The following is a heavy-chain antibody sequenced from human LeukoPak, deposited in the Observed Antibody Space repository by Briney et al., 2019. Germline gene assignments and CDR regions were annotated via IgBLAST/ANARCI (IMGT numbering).Heavy chain of an antibody. Sequence: PGGSLRLSCAASGFTFSRHVMQWVRQAPGKGLEWVAVISYDGNNRFYADSVKGRFTISRDNSRNTLYLQVNSLSGDDAAVYSCARGGIPTGPYYYFYYMDVWGKGTAVTVSS. J-gene: IGHJ6*03. V-gene: IGHV3-30*01. CDR1: GFTFSRHV. D-gene: IGHD1-14*01. CDR3: ARGGIPTGPYYYFYYMDV. CDR2: ISYDGNNR.